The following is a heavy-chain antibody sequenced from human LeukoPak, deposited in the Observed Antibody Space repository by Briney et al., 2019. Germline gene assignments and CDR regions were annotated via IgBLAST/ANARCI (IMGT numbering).Heavy chain of an antibody. D-gene: IGHD3-10*01. CDR3: AREGRYYYGSVSYFDY. CDR1: GGSFSGYY. J-gene: IGHJ4*02. Sequence: SETLSLTCAVYGGSFSGYYWSWIRQPPGKGLEWIGEINHSGSTNYDPSLKSRVTISVDTSKNQFSLRLSSVTAADTAVYYCAREGRYYYGSVSYFDYWGQGTLVTVSS. CDR2: INHSGST. V-gene: IGHV4-34*01.